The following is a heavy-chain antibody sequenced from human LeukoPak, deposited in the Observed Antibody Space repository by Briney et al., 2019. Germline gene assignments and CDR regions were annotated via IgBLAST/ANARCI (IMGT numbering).Heavy chain of an antibody. CDR1: GGSISSYY. V-gene: IGHV4-59*01. CDR2: IYYSGST. CDR3: ARFLAADWFDP. Sequence: PSETLSLTCTVSGGSISSYYWSWIRQPPGKGLEWIGYIYYSGSTNYNPSLKSRVTISVDTSKNQFSLKLSSVTAADTAVYYCARFLAADWFDPWGQGILVTVSS. D-gene: IGHD3-3*01. J-gene: IGHJ5*02.